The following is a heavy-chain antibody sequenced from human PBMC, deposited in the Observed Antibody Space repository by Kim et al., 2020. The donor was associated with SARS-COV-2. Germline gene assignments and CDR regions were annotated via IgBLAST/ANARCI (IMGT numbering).Heavy chain of an antibody. Sequence: ASVKVSCKASGYTFTGYYIHWVRQAPGQGLEWMGWINPNSGDTDYAQNFQGRVTMTRDTSITTAYMEMSSLTSDDTAVYFCVRGLKSGGYWDQGSLVNVS. CDR2: INPNSGDT. D-gene: IGHD1-26*01. CDR1: GYTFTGYY. CDR3: VRGLKSGGY. J-gene: IGHJ4*02. V-gene: IGHV1-2*02.